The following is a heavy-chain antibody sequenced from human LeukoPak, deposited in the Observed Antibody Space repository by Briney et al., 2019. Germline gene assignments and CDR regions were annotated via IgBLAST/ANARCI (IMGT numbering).Heavy chain of an antibody. CDR3: ANQYSGSYFGAFDY. CDR2: ISGSGGST. V-gene: IGHV3-23*01. Sequence: GGSLRLSCAASGLTFSSYATSWVRQAPGKGLEWVSAISGSGGSTYYADSVKGRFTISRDNSKNTLYLQMNSLRAEDTAVYYCANQYSGSYFGAFDYWGQGTLVTVSS. CDR1: GLTFSSYA. D-gene: IGHD1-26*01. J-gene: IGHJ4*02.